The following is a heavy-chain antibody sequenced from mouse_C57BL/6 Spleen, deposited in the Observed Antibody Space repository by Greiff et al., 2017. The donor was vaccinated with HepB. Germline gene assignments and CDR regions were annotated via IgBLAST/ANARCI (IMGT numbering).Heavy chain of an antibody. D-gene: IGHD1-1*01. Sequence: VKLQQPGAELVMPGASVKLSCKASGYTFTSYWMHWVKQRPGQGLEWIGEIDPSDSYTNYNQKFKGKSTLTVDKSSSTAYMQLSSLTSEDSAVYYCARSLATTVVATRYFDYWGQGTTLTVSS. CDR1: GYTFTSYW. J-gene: IGHJ2*01. CDR2: IDPSDSYT. CDR3: ARSLATTVVATRYFDY. V-gene: IGHV1-69*01.